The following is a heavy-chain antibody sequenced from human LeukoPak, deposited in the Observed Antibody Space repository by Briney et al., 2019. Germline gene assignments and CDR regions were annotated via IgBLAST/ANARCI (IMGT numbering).Heavy chain of an antibody. CDR2: IYYNGST. CDR1: GASISGSGYY. V-gene: IGHV4-39*01. CDR3: ARHNWVYYGSGTRGAFDI. Sequence: SETLSLTCTVSGASISGSGYYWGWIRQPPGQGPEYIGDIYYNGSTYYNASLKSRVTISVDTSKNQFSLKLSSVTAADTAVYYCARHNWVYYGSGTRGAFDIWGQGTVVTVSS. D-gene: IGHD3-10*01. J-gene: IGHJ3*02.